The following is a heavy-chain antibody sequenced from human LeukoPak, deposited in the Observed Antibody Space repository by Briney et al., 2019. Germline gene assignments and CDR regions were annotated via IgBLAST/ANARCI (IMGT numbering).Heavy chain of an antibody. D-gene: IGHD3-3*01. CDR1: GFTFSSYW. Sequence: GGSLRLSCAASGFTFSSYWMSWVRQAPGKGLEWVANIKQDGSEKYYVDSVKGRFTISRDNAKNSLYLQMNSLRAEDTAVYCCARGGRDTIFGVVIIREDWFDPWGQGTLVTVSS. V-gene: IGHV3-7*01. CDR3: ARGGRDTIFGVVIIREDWFDP. J-gene: IGHJ5*02. CDR2: IKQDGSEK.